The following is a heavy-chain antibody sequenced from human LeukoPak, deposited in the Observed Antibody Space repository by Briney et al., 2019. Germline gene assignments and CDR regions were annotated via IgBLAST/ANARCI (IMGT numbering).Heavy chain of an antibody. J-gene: IGHJ6*02. CDR3: ARVSGPRDYYYGMDV. CDR1: GFTFSSYS. CDR2: ISSSSTTI. D-gene: IGHD2-15*01. V-gene: IGHV3-48*04. Sequence: PGGSLRLSCVVSGFTFSSYSMNWVRQAPGKGLEWVSYISSSSTTIYYADSVKGRFTISRDNAKNSLYLQMNSLRAEDTAVYYCARVSGPRDYYYGMDVWGQGTTVTVSS.